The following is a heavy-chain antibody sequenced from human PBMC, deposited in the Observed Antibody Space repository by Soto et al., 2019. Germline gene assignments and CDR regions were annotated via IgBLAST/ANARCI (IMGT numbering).Heavy chain of an antibody. CDR3: ARDQTVAGPITFDY. J-gene: IGHJ4*02. D-gene: IGHD6-19*01. Sequence: EVQLVESGGGLVQPGGSLRLSCAASGFTFSRYWMHWVRQAPGKGLVWVSRIDDTGSVTTYADSVKGRFTISRDNARNTLYLQLNSLRAEDTAVYYCARDQTVAGPITFDYCGRGTLVTVSS. V-gene: IGHV3-74*01. CDR1: GFTFSRYW. CDR2: IDDTGSVT.